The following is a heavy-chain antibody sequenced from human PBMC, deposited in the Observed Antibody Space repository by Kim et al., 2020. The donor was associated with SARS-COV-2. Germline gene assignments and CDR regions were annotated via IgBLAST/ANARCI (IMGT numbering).Heavy chain of an antibody. CDR3: ARAPSGRYKWFDP. D-gene: IGHD4-17*01. J-gene: IGHJ5*02. Sequence: ADSVKGRLTISRDNAKNSLYLQMNSLRAEDTAVYYCARAPSGRYKWFDPWGQGTLVTVSS. V-gene: IGHV3-21*01.